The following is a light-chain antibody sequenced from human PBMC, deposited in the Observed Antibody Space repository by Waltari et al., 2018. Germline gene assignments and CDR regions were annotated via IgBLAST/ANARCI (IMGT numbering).Light chain of an antibody. J-gene: IGLJ2*01. V-gene: IGLV3-21*02. CDR3: QVGDSTSDPL. CDR2: DDT. Sequence: SYVVTQPPSVSVAPGQTARITCAGDKIGTQSVHWYQQKPGQAPVLVMYDDTDRPSGIPERFSGSSSGNTSTLTIRRVEAGDEADYYSQVGDSTSDPLFGVGTKLTVL. CDR1: KIGTQS.